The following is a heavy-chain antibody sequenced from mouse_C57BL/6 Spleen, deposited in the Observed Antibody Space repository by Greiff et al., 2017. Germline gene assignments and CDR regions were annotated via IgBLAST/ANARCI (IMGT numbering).Heavy chain of an antibody. CDR1: GYAFSSSW. Sequence: VMLVESGPELVKPGASVKISCKASGYAFSSSWMKWVKQRPGKGLEWIGRIYPGDGDTNYNGKFKGKATLTADKSSSTAYMQLSSLTSEDSAVYFCARSAGYYFDYWGQGTTLTVSS. V-gene: IGHV1-82*01. CDR3: ARSAGYYFDY. CDR2: IYPGDGDT. J-gene: IGHJ2*01.